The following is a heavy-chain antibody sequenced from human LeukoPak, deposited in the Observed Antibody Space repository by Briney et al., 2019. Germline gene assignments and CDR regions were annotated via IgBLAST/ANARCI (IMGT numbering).Heavy chain of an antibody. Sequence: ASVKVSCKASGYTFTSYHINWVRQATGQGLEWMGWMNPNSGNTGYAQKFQGRVTMTRNTSISTAYMELSSLRSEDTAVYYCARGRVRGAYVDYWGQGTLVTVSS. D-gene: IGHD3-10*01. CDR2: MNPNSGNT. CDR1: GYTFTSYH. V-gene: IGHV1-8*01. J-gene: IGHJ4*02. CDR3: ARGRVRGAYVDY.